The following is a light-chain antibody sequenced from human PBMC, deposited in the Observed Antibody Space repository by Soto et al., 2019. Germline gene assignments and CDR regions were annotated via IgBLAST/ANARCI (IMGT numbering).Light chain of an antibody. J-gene: IGKJ1*01. CDR1: QSISSC. Sequence: DIQMTQSRSTLSASVGHRVTITCRASQSISSCLAWYQQKPGKAPKFLIYDASTLESGVPSRFSGSGFGTEFSLTISSLQPDDFGSYYCQHMRTFGQGTKVDIK. V-gene: IGKV1-5*01. CDR2: DAS. CDR3: QHMRT.